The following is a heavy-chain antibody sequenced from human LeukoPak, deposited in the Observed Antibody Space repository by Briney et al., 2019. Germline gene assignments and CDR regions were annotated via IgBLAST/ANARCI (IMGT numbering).Heavy chain of an antibody. Sequence: GASVKVSCKASGYTFTSYGISWVRQAPGQGLEWMGWISAYNGNTNYAQKLQGRVTMTTDTSTSTAYMELRSLRSDDTAAYYCARRYSSSWSPYYYYYYGMDVWGQGTTVTVSS. CDR3: ARRYSSSWSPYYYYYYGMDV. D-gene: IGHD6-13*01. J-gene: IGHJ6*02. CDR2: ISAYNGNT. CDR1: GYTFTSYG. V-gene: IGHV1-18*01.